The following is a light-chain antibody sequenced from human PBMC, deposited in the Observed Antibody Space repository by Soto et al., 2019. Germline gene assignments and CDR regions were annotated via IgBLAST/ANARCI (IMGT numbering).Light chain of an antibody. CDR3: QQRSKWPIT. CDR2: AAS. CDR1: QSVSNY. V-gene: IGKV3-11*01. J-gene: IGKJ5*01. Sequence: IVITQSPYTLSGSPGERSTLSCRASQSVSNYLAWYQQKPGQAPRPLIYAASSRATGTPDRFSASGSGTDFTLTISSLEPEDFAVYYCQQRSKWPITFGQGTRMEIK.